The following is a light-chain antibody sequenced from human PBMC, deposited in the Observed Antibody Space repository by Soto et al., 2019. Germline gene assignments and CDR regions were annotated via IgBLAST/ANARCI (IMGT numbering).Light chain of an antibody. CDR1: SSDIGGYNY. CDR2: EVS. J-gene: IGLJ3*02. V-gene: IGLV2-14*01. CDR3: SSHTTSNTQV. Sequence: QSALTQPASVSGSPGQSITISCTGTSSDIGGYNYVSWYQQHPGNPPKLMLYEVSNRPSGVSNRFSGSKSGNTASLTISGLQAEDEADYYCSSHTTSNTQVFGGGTKLTVL.